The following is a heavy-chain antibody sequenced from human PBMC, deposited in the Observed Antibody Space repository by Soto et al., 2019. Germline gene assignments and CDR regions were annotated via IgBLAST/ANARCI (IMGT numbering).Heavy chain of an antibody. V-gene: IGHV1-24*01. CDR2: FDPEDGET. Sequence: GGSVKVSCKVSGYTLTELSMHWVRQAPGKGLEWMGGFDPEDGETIYAQKFQGRVTMTEDTSTDTAYMELSSLRSEDTAVYYCATGSSGYSGYEPYGHAYYYYGMDVWGQGTTVTVSS. CDR3: ATGSSGYSGYEPYGHAYYYYGMDV. CDR1: GYTLTELS. J-gene: IGHJ6*02. D-gene: IGHD5-12*01.